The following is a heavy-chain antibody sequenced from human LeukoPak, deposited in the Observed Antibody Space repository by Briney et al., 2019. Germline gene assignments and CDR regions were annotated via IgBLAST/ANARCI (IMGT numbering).Heavy chain of an antibody. CDR3: ARQGEYHYYYYGMDV. Sequence: PGGSLRLSCAASGFTFSSYDMHWVRQATGKGLEWVSAIGTAGDTYYPGSVKGRFTISRENAKNSLYLQMNSLRAEDTAVYYCARQGEYHYYYYGMDVWGQGTTVTVSS. J-gene: IGHJ6*02. D-gene: IGHD2/OR15-2a*01. V-gene: IGHV3-13*01. CDR1: GFTFSSYD. CDR2: IGTAGDT.